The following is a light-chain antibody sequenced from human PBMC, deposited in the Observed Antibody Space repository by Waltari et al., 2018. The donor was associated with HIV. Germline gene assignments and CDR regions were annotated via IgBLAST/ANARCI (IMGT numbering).Light chain of an antibody. Sequence: QSVLTQPPSVSGAPGQRVTISCTGNSSNIGAGFDVHWYQHVPETAPKLLIYGDTNRPSGVPDRFSGSKSGTSASLAITGLQAEDEADYYCQSYDSGLSVVFGGGTKLTVL. J-gene: IGLJ3*02. CDR3: QSYDSGLSVV. V-gene: IGLV1-40*01. CDR2: GDT. CDR1: SSNIGAGFD.